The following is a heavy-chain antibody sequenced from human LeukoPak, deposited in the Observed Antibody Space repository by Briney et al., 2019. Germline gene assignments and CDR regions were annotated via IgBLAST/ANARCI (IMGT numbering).Heavy chain of an antibody. CDR2: IYYSGST. CDR3: ARGPKWTGSYYYFDY. CDR1: GGSISSYY. V-gene: IGHV4-59*01. D-gene: IGHD1-26*01. J-gene: IGHJ4*02. Sequence: SETLSLTCTVSGGSISSYYWSWIRQPPGKGLEWIGYIYYSGSTNYNPSLKSRVTISVDTSKNQFSLKLSSVTAADTAVYYCARGPKWTGSYYYFDYWGQGTLVTVSS.